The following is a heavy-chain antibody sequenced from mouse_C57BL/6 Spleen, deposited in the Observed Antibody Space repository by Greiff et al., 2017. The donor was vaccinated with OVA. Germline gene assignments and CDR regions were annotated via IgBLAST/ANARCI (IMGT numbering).Heavy chain of an antibody. CDR3: AREGDYDVADY. D-gene: IGHD2-4*01. CDR2: ISYDGSN. CDR1: GYSITSGYY. J-gene: IGHJ2*01. V-gene: IGHV3-6*01. Sequence: EVKLVESGPGLVKPSQSLSLTCSVTGYSITSGYYWNWIRQFPGNKLEWMGYISYDGSNNYNPSLKNRISITRDTSKNQFFLKLNSVTTEDTATYYCAREGDYDVADYWGQGTTLTVSS.